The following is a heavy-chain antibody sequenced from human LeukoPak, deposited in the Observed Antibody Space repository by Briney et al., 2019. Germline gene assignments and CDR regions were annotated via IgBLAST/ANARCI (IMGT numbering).Heavy chain of an antibody. J-gene: IGHJ6*02. CDR3: AREGYCSSTSCGIYYYYYGMDV. CDR1: GYTFTSYG. V-gene: IGHV1-18*01. D-gene: IGHD2-2*01. CDR2: ISAYNGNT. Sequence: ASVKVSCKASGYTFTSYGISWVRQAPGQGLEWMGWISAYNGNTNYAQKLQGRVTMTTDTSTSTAYMELRSLRSDDTAVYYCAREGYCSSTSCGIYYYYYGMDVWGQGTTVTVSS.